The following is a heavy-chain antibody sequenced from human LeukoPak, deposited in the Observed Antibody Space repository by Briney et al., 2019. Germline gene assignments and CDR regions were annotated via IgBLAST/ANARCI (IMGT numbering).Heavy chain of an antibody. CDR2: ISSSSSYI. V-gene: IGHV3-21*01. Sequence: PGGSLRLSCAASGFTFSTYAMTWVRQAPGKGLEWVSSISSSSSYIYYADSVKGRFTISRDNAKNSLYLHMNSLRAEDTAVYYCARDQMGAARLLRYFDYWGQGTLVTVSS. J-gene: IGHJ4*02. CDR1: GFTFSTYA. D-gene: IGHD6-6*01. CDR3: ARDQMGAARLLRYFDY.